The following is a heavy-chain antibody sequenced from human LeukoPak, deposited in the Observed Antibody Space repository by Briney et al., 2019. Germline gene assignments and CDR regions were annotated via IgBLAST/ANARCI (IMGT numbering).Heavy chain of an antibody. CDR2: VSSRISYI. CDR3: TRLGVVATIKGWFDP. Sequence: GGSLRLSCAASGFTFSSYSMNWVRHAPGKWLEWVSSVSSRISYIDYADLPNGRFTISRDNSKYSLYLQMNSLRAEYTAVDYCTRLGVVATIKGWFDPWGQGTLVTVSS. J-gene: IGHJ5*02. D-gene: IGHD5-24*01. V-gene: IGHV3-21*01. CDR1: GFTFSSYS.